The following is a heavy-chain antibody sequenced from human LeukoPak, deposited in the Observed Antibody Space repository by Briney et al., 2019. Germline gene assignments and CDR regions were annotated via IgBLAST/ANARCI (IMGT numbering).Heavy chain of an antibody. Sequence: ASVKVSCKASGYTFTGYYMHWVRQAPGQGLEWMGWINPNSGGTNYAQKFQGRVTMTRDTSISTAYMELSSLRSEDTAVYYCARVGAVAGTLDYYYMDVWGKGTTVTVSS. J-gene: IGHJ6*03. V-gene: IGHV1-2*02. CDR1: GYTFTGYY. D-gene: IGHD6-19*01. CDR2: INPNSGGT. CDR3: ARVGAVAGTLDYYYMDV.